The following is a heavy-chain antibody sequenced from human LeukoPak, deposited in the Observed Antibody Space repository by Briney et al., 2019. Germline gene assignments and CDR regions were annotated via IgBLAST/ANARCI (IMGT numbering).Heavy chain of an antibody. CDR3: ARDSAAAGHLWFDP. Sequence: ASVKVSCKASGYTFTSYYMHWVRQAPGQGLEWMGWISAYNGNTNYAQKLQGRVTMTTDTSTSTAYMELRSLRSDDTAVYYCARDSAAAGHLWFDPWGQGTLVTVSS. J-gene: IGHJ5*02. CDR2: ISAYNGNT. CDR1: GYTFTSYY. D-gene: IGHD6-13*01. V-gene: IGHV1-18*04.